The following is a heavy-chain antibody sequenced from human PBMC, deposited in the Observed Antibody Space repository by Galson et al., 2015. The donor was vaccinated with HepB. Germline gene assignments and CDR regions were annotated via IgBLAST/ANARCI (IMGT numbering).Heavy chain of an antibody. CDR1: GYTFTSYG. V-gene: IGHV1-18*04. CDR2: ISAYNGNT. J-gene: IGHJ4*02. Sequence: SVKVSCKASGYTFTSYGISWVRQAPGQGLEWMGWISAYNGNTNYAQKLQGRVTMTTDTSTSTAYMELSSLRSEDTAVYYCARVPVDYDILTGYYSDYWGQGTLVTVSS. D-gene: IGHD3-9*01. CDR3: ARVPVDYDILTGYYSDY.